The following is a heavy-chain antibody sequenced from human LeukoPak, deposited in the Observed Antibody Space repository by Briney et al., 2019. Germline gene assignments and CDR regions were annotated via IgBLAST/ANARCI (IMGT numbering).Heavy chain of an antibody. V-gene: IGHV1-8*03. CDR2: MNPNSGIT. Sequence: ASVKVSCNAFGYTFSNFDINWVRQAPGQGLEWMGWMNPNSGITGYAQKFQGRVTITRSTSMSTTYMELSSLRFEDTAVYYCARATAGYCSSTTCYGRGNWFDPWGQGTLVTVSS. CDR1: GYTFSNFD. J-gene: IGHJ5*02. D-gene: IGHD2-2*01. CDR3: ARATAGYCSSTTCYGRGNWFDP.